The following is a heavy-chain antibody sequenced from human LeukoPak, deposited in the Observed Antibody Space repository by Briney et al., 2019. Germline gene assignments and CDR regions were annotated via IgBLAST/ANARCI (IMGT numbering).Heavy chain of an antibody. J-gene: IGHJ4*02. D-gene: IGHD3-9*01. CDR2: ISGGFSST. CDR1: GFTFTNYA. V-gene: IGHV3-23*01. CDR3: AKGPHYDILTGYYRSSFDY. Sequence: GGSLRLSCAASGFTFTNYAMSWVRQAPGKGLEWVAGISGGFSSTYYADSVMGRVTISRDISKNTLYLQMNSLRAEDTAVYYCAKGPHYDILTGYYRSSFDYWGQGTLVTVSS.